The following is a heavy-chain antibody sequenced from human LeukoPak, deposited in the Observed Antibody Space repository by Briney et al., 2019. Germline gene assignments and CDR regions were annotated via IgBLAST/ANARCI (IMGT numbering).Heavy chain of an antibody. Sequence: PSETLSLTCTVSGGSISSSSYYWGWIRQPPGKGLEWIGSIYYSGSTYYNPSLKSRVTISVDTSKNQFSLKLSSVTAADTAVYYCARRARLTTPWDYYYMDVWGKGTTVTVSS. CDR2: IYYSGST. J-gene: IGHJ6*03. CDR1: GGSISSSSYY. CDR3: ARRARLTTPWDYYYMDV. D-gene: IGHD4-11*01. V-gene: IGHV4-39*01.